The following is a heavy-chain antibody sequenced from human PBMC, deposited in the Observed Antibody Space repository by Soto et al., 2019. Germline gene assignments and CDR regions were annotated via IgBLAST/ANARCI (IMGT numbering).Heavy chain of an antibody. Sequence: QVRLQQWGAGLLKPSETQSLTCAVYGASFSDSYWNWIRQPPGKGLEWIGEINHSGSTIYNTSLESRVTISLDTSRKQFTLKMRSATAADTAVYYCAREVPSRYFDLWGRGTPVTVSS. D-gene: IGHD1-1*01. V-gene: IGHV4-34*01. CDR3: AREVPSRYFDL. CDR2: INHSGST. J-gene: IGHJ2*01. CDR1: GASFSDSY.